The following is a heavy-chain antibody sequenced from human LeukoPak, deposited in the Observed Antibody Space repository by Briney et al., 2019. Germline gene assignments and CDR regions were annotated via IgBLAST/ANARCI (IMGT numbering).Heavy chain of an antibody. CDR1: GGSFSIYY. V-gene: IGHV4-4*07. CDR2: IYTSGST. D-gene: IGHD3-9*01. J-gene: IGHJ3*02. Sequence: SETLSLTCTVSGGSFSIYYWNWLRQPAGKGLEWIGRIYTSGSTNYNPSLKSRVTMSVDTSKNQFSLKLSSVTAADTAVYYCARVYHDILTGYFWGAFDIWGQGTMVTVSS. CDR3: ARVYHDILTGYFWGAFDI.